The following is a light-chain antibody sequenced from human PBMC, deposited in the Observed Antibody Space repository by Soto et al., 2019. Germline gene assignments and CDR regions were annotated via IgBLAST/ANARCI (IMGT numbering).Light chain of an antibody. CDR2: DDN. J-gene: IGLJ1*01. CDR3: GSWDSSLSAYV. V-gene: IGLV1-51*01. Sequence: QSVLTQPPSVSAAPGQKVTIYWSGSSSNIGGTSVSCYQQLPGTAPKLLIYDDNKRPSGIPDRFSGSKSGTSATMGITGFQTGEEADYDCGSWDSSLSAYVLGTATKATV. CDR1: SSNIGGTS.